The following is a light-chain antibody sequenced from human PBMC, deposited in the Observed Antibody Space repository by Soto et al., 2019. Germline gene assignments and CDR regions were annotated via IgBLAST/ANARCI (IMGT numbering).Light chain of an antibody. Sequence: ESVLTQSPGTLSLSPGDRATLSCRASQSVRSGHVAWYQQKPGQAPRLVIYDASTRATGIPDRFSGGGSGTDFTLTISRVEPEDFAVYYCPQYGRSASSITFGPGTKVEIK. CDR3: PQYGRSASSIT. CDR1: QSVRSGH. J-gene: IGKJ3*01. V-gene: IGKV3-20*01. CDR2: DAS.